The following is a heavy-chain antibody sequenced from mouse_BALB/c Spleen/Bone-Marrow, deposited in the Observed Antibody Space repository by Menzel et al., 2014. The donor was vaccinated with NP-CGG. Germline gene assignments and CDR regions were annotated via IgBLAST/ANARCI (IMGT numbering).Heavy chain of an antibody. CDR1: GFSLTRYG. Sequence: VQLVESGPGLMQPSQSLSITCTVSGFSLTRYGIHWVRQSPGKGLEWLGVIWSGGSTDYNAAFISRLSINKDNSKSQVFFKMNSLQANDTAIYYCARDYYYGSRAMDYWGQGTSVTVSS. J-gene: IGHJ4*01. CDR3: ARDYYYGSRAMDY. CDR2: IWSGGST. V-gene: IGHV2-2*02. D-gene: IGHD1-1*01.